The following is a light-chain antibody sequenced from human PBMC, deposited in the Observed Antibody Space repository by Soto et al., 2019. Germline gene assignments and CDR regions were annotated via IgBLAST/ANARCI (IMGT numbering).Light chain of an antibody. V-gene: IGKV3-15*01. CDR2: DVS. J-gene: IGKJ5*01. Sequence: VMTQSPGTVSVSPGERATLSCRAGQGVTTNLAWYQQKSGQSPRLLIYDVSIRATGVPARFSGTGSETDFTLTISGLQSEDSAVYFCQQYNNWPFSFGQGTRLEIK. CDR3: QQYNNWPFS. CDR1: QGVTTN.